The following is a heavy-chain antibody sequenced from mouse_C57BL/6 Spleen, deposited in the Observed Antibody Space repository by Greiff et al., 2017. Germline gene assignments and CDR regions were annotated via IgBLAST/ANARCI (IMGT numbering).Heavy chain of an antibody. J-gene: IGHJ4*01. Sequence: VQLQQSGPELVRPGVSVKISCKGSGYTFTDYAMHWVKQSHAKSLEWIGVISTYYGDASYNQKFKDQATMTVDKSSSTAYMELARLTSEDYAVYYCARRYYDYDGAMDYWGQGTSVTVSS. D-gene: IGHD2-4*01. CDR3: ARRYYDYDGAMDY. V-gene: IGHV1-67*01. CDR1: GYTFTDYA. CDR2: ISTYYGDA.